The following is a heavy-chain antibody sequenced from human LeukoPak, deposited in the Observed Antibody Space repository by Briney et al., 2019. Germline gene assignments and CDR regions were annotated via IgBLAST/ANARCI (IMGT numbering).Heavy chain of an antibody. J-gene: IGHJ3*02. CDR3: ARGGTGSDVFDI. V-gene: IGHV1-8*02. D-gene: IGHD3-10*01. CDR1: GYTFTDHY. CDR2: MNPNSGNT. Sequence: ASVKVSCKASGYTFTDHYIHWVRQAPGQGLGWMGRMNPNSGNTGYAQKFQGRVTMTRNTSISTAYMELSSLRSEDTAVYYCARGGTGSDVFDIWGQGTMVTVSS.